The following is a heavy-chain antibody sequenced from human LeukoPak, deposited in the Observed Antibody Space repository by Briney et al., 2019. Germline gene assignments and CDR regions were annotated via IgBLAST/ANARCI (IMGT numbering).Heavy chain of an antibody. D-gene: IGHD6-6*01. CDR2: IKYDGSST. CDR1: GFTFSNSW. CDR3: ARGGPYSSSSLDY. Sequence: GSLRLSCAASGFTFSNSWMYWVRQTPDKGLVWVSRIKYDGSSTVYADSVKGRFTISRDNAKNTLDLQMNSLRAEDTAVYYCARGGPYSSSSLDYWGQGTLVTASS. V-gene: IGHV3-74*01. J-gene: IGHJ4*02.